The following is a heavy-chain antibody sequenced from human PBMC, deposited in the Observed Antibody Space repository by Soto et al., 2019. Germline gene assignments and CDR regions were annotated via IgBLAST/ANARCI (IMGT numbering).Heavy chain of an antibody. D-gene: IGHD6-6*01. CDR3: AREGYTSSSIHSFLDS. Sequence: ASVKVSCKSSGGTFSSYGISWVRQAPGQGLEWMGRIIPFLGTTNYAQNFQDRLTVTADTSTNTVFMALSSLRSDDTAVYYCAREGYTSSSIHSFLDSWGQGTLVTV. V-gene: IGHV1-69*10. J-gene: IGHJ4*02. CDR1: GGTFSSYG. CDR2: IIPFLGTT.